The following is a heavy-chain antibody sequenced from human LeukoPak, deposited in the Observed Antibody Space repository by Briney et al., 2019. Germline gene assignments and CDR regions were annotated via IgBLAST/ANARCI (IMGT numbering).Heavy chain of an antibody. J-gene: IGHJ6*03. CDR3: ARRDSGYSHKGYYYYYMDV. Sequence: SETLSLTCTVSGASISSGSYYWNWIRQPAGKGLEWIGRIFASGSTNYNPSLKSRVTISVDTSKNQFSLKLSSVTAADTAVYYCARRDSGYSHKGYYYYYMDVWGKGTTVTVSS. CDR2: IFASGST. V-gene: IGHV4-61*02. CDR1: GASISSGSYY. D-gene: IGHD5-12*01.